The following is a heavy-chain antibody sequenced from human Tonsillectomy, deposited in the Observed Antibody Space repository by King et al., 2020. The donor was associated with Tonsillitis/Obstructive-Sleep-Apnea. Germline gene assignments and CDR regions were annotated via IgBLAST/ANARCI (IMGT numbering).Heavy chain of an antibody. CDR1: GFTFSSYA. J-gene: IGHJ4*02. CDR2: ISGSGGST. CDR3: ARDFVEMRKPEGFDY. Sequence: QLVQSGGGLVQPGGSLRLSCVASGFTFSSYAMSWVRQAPGKGLEWVSAISGSGGSTYYADSVKGRFTISRDNSKNSLYLQMNSLRAEDTAVYYCARDFVEMRKPEGFDYWGQGTLVTVSS. D-gene: IGHD3-3*01. V-gene: IGHV3-23*04.